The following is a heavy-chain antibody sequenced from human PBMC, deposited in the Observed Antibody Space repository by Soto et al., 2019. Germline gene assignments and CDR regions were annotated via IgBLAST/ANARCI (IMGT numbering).Heavy chain of an antibody. D-gene: IGHD4-17*01. CDR3: TRHGSGDYFLFDP. J-gene: IGHJ5*02. V-gene: IGHV3-74*01. CDR2: ASPDGTST. Sequence: EVQLVESGGGLVQPGGSLRLSCAASGFTFSSFWMHWVRQAPGKGLEWVSRASPDGTSTSYADSVKGRFTISRDNAKNTMFMQMNSLRAEETAVYYCTRHGSGDYFLFDPWGQGTLVTVSS. CDR1: GFTFSSFW.